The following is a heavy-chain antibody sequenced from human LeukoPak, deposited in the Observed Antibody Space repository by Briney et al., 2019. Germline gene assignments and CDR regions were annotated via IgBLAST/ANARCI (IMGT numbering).Heavy chain of an antibody. V-gene: IGHV1-69*04. CDR2: IIPILGIA. Sequence: ASVKVSCKASGGTFSSYAISWVRQAPGQGLEWTGRIIPILGIANYAQKFQGRVTITADKSTSTAYMELSSLRSEDTAVYYCARVRSGSSDYWGQGTLVTVSS. D-gene: IGHD1-26*01. J-gene: IGHJ4*02. CDR3: ARVRSGSSDY. CDR1: GGTFSSYA.